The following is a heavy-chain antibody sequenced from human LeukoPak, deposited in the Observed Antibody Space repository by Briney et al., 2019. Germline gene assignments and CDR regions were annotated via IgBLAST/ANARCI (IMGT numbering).Heavy chain of an antibody. J-gene: IGHJ4*02. V-gene: IGHV5-51*01. CDR3: ARSDYGDSSGWLTYYFDY. Sequence: GESLKISCKGSGYSFTSYWIGWVRQMPGKGLEWMGIIYPGDSDTRYSPSFQGQVTISADKSISTAYLQWSSLKASDTAMYYWARSDYGDSSGWLTYYFDYCAREPGSPSPQ. CDR1: GYSFTSYW. CDR2: IYPGDSDT. D-gene: IGHD6-19*01.